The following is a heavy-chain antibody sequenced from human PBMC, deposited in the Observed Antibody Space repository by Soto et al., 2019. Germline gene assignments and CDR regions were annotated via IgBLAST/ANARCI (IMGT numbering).Heavy chain of an antibody. D-gene: IGHD6-13*01. J-gene: IGHJ4*02. V-gene: IGHV3-73*01. CDR3: TRRAAAGY. Sequence: PGGSLRLSCAASGFVFSDYGMHWVRQASGKGLEWVGRIRSKANSYATAYAASVKGRFTISRDDSKNTAYLQMNSLKTEDTAVYYCTRRAAAGYWGQGTLVTVSS. CDR2: IRSKANSYAT. CDR1: GFVFSDYG.